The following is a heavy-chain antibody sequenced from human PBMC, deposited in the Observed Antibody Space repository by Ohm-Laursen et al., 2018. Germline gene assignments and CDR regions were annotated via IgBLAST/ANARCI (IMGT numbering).Heavy chain of an antibody. D-gene: IGHD3-10*01. CDR1: GGSISSGAYY. CDR2: IYSSGST. V-gene: IGHV4-31*03. J-gene: IGHJ4*02. CDR3: ARDNHYYGSGSYDY. Sequence: TLSLTCTVSGGSISSGAYYWSWIRQHPGKGLEWIGYIYSSGSTYYNPSLKSRVTISVDTSKNQFSLKLSSVTAADTAVYYCARDNHYYGSGSYDYWGQGTLVTVSS.